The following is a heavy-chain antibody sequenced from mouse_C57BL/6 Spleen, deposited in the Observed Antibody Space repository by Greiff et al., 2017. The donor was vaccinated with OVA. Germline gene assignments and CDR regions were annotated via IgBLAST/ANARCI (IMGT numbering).Heavy chain of an antibody. J-gene: IGHJ4*01. CDR2: IHPYNDDT. CDR1: GYTFTTYR. V-gene: IGHV1-47*01. Sequence: QVHVQQSGAELVKPGASVKLSCKASGYTFTTYRMQWMKQNHGQSLEWIGNIHPYNDDTKYNEKFKGKATLTVEKSSSTVYLELSRVTSDDSAVYYCARGGGEYDAMDYWGQGTSVTVSS. CDR3: ARGGGEYDAMDY. D-gene: IGHD2-14*01.